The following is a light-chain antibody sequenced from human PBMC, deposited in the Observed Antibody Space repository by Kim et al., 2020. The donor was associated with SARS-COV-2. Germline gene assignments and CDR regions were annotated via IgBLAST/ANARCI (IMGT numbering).Light chain of an antibody. CDR2: NSD. J-gene: IGKJ1*01. CDR1: QSIANK. CDR3: QQYNGWPRT. V-gene: IGKV3-15*01. Sequence: VALGEMASLSCRASQSIANKLAWYQQKPGQAPRLLIYNSDARATGVPARFSGSGSGTEFALTISSLQSEDFGVYFCQQYNGWPRTFGQGTKVEIK.